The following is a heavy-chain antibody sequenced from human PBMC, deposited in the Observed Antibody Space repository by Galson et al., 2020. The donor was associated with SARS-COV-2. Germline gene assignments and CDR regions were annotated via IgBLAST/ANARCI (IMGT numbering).Heavy chain of an antibody. CDR1: GGSISNGGYH. Sequence: ASETLSLTCTVSGGSISNGGYHWNWIRQHPGKGLEWIRDIDDSGSTDYNPSPKSRVTISVDTSKNQFSLKLSSVTAADTAVCYCARGRGSLGLWRTGGGFDYWGQGTLVTVSS. D-gene: IGHD3-10*01. V-gene: IGHV4-31*03. J-gene: IGHJ4*02. CDR3: ARGRGSLGLWRTGGGFDY. CDR2: IDDSGST.